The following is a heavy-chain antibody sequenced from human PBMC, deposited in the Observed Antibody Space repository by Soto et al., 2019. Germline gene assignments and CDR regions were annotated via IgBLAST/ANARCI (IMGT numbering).Heavy chain of an antibody. D-gene: IGHD5-12*01. Sequence: QVQLVQSGAEVRQPASSVKVSCKTSGGTFSSYAISWVRQAPGQGFEWMGGIVPIVDTSTYAPKFQGRVTITAAESTLTVYMELSSLRSDDTEVYYCVRGVALPGYPDNWGQGTLVTVSS. V-gene: IGHV1-69*12. J-gene: IGHJ4*02. CDR3: VRGVALPGYPDN. CDR1: GGTFSSYA. CDR2: IVPIVDTS.